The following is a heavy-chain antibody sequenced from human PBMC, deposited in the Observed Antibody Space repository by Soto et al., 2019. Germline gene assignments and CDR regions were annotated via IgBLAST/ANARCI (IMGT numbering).Heavy chain of an antibody. Sequence: GASVKVSCKASGYTFTSYGISWVRQAPGRGLEWMGWISAYNGNTNYAQKLQGRVTMTTDTSTSTAYMELRSLRSDDTAVYYCARVIGSAYSSSWYWFDPWGQGTLVTVSS. CDR2: ISAYNGNT. CDR3: ARVIGSAYSSSWYWFDP. D-gene: IGHD6-13*01. CDR1: GYTFTSYG. J-gene: IGHJ5*02. V-gene: IGHV1-18*04.